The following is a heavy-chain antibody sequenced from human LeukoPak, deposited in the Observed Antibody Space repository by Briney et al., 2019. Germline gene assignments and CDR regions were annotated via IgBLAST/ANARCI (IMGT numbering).Heavy chain of an antibody. V-gene: IGHV1-2*02. CDR2: MYPKSGVT. CDR1: GYTFTDYW. Sequence: GDSVKVSCKASGYTFTDYWLHWVRQAPGQGLEWTGCMYPKSGVTGYAQKFQGRVTLTGDTSISTAYMELSSLRSDDTAMYYCARDPGYLQPDFWGQGTLVTVPS. J-gene: IGHJ4*02. D-gene: IGHD1-1*01. CDR3: ARDPGYLQPDF.